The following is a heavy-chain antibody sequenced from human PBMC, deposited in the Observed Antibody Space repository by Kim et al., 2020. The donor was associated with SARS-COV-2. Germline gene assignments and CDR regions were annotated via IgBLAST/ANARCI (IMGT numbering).Heavy chain of an antibody. D-gene: IGHD5-12*01. CDR3: ARVVKTFIVATIRHGWDY. CDR1: GGSFSGYY. CDR2: INHSGST. J-gene: IGHJ4*02. Sequence: SETLSLTCAVYGGSFSGYYWSWIRQPPGKGLEWIGEINHSGSTNYNPSLKSRVTISVDTSKNQFSLKLSSVTAADTAVYYCARVVKTFIVATIRHGWDYWGQGTLVTVSS. V-gene: IGHV4-34*01.